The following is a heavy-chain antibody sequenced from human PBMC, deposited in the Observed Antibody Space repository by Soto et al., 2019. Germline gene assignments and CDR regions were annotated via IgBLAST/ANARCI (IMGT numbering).Heavy chain of an antibody. J-gene: IGHJ6*02. V-gene: IGHV4-34*01. CDR3: ARRLRNYYYYGMDV. Sequence: SETLSLTCAVYGGSFSGYYWSWIRQPPGNGLEWIGEINHSGSTNYNPSLKSRVTISVDTSKNQFYLKLSSVTAADTAVYYCARRLRNYYYYGMDVWCQGTTVTVSS. CDR1: GGSFSGYY. CDR2: INHSGST. D-gene: IGHD3-22*01.